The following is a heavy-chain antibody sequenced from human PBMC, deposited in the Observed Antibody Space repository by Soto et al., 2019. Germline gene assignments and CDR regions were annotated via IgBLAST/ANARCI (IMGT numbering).Heavy chain of an antibody. Sequence: QVQLQESGPGLVKPSQTLSLTCTVSGGSISNADYYWRWVRQPPGKGLEWIGNIYYSGSSFFNPSLESRVTMSKDTSKNQFSLRLTSVTAADTAVYYCARAIVVTVGGMDVWGRGTTVTVSS. J-gene: IGHJ6*02. CDR2: IYYSGSS. V-gene: IGHV4-30-4*01. CDR1: GGSISNADYY. CDR3: ARAIVVTVGGMDV. D-gene: IGHD5-12*01.